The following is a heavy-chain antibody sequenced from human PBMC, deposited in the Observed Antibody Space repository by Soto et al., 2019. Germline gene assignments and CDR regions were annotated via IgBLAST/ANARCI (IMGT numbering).Heavy chain of an antibody. CDR2: INPSGGSA. J-gene: IGHJ6*02. CDR3: ARVWGIGSTATLGSERPLNYYGMDV. D-gene: IGHD3-16*01. Sequence: ASVKVSCKASGYTFTSYYMHWVRQAPGQGLEWMGIINPSGGSASYAQKFQGRVTMTRDTSTSTVYMELSSLRSEDTAVYYCARVWGIGSTATLGSERPLNYYGMDVWGQGTTVTVSS. CDR1: GYTFTSYY. V-gene: IGHV1-46*01.